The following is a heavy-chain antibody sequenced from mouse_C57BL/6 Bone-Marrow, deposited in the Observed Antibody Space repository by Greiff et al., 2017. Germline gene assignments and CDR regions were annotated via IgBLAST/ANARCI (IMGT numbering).Heavy chain of an antibody. CDR2: IYPGDGDT. CDR3: ARAGSSYRYFDV. CDR1: GYAFSSSW. D-gene: IGHD1-1*01. Sequence: QVQLKQSGPELVKPGASVKLSCTASGYAFSSSWMNWVKQRPGKGLEWIGRIYPGDGDTNYNGKFKGKATLPAGKSSSTAYMPRSSLTSEDPAVYFCARAGSSYRYFDVWGTGTTVTVSS. V-gene: IGHV1-82*01. J-gene: IGHJ1*03.